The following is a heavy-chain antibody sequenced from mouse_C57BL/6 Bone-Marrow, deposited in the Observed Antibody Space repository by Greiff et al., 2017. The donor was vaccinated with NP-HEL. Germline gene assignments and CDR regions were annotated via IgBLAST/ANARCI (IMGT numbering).Heavy chain of an antibody. Sequence: VNVVESGAELVRPGTSVKVSCKASGYAFTNYLIEWVKQRPGQGLEWIGVINPGSGGTNYNEKFKGKATLTADKSSSTAYMQLSSLTSEDSAVYFCARSPITTGAYWGQGTLVTVSA. J-gene: IGHJ3*01. CDR2: INPGSGGT. D-gene: IGHD1-1*01. CDR3: ARSPITTGAY. CDR1: GYAFTNYL. V-gene: IGHV1-54*01.